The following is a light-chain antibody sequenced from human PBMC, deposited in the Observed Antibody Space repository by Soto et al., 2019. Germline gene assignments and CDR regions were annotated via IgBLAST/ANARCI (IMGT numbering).Light chain of an antibody. CDR2: DVS. CDR3: SSYTSSNSGV. J-gene: IGLJ3*02. Sequence: QSVLTQPASVSGSPGQSITISCTGTSSDVGGYNYVSWYQQHPDKAPKLMIYDVSNRPSGVSNRFSGSKSGNTASLTISGLQAEDEADYYFSSYTSSNSGVFGGGTKLTVL. CDR1: SSDVGGYNY. V-gene: IGLV2-14*01.